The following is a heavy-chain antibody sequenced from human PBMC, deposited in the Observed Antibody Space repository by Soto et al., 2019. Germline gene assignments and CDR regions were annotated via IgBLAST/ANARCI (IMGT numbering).Heavy chain of an antibody. V-gene: IGHV3-23*01. Sequence: EVKLFESGGGLVQPGGSLRLSGAASGFTFSSYVMCWVRQARGKGLEWVSAISGSGRSTYYADSVKGRFTISRATSNTKLYLHMNSLNAEDTAVYYCATEVMTDTYFDSWRHGTLVTFSS. CDR3: ATEVMTDTYFDS. J-gene: IGHJ4*01. CDR1: GFTFSSYV. D-gene: IGHD3-9*01. CDR2: ISGSGRST.